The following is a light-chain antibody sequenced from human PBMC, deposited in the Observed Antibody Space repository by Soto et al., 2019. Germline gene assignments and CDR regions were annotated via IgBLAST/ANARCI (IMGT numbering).Light chain of an antibody. CDR3: GSITRSSTSV. Sequence: QSALTQPASMSGSPGQSITISCTGTISDVGGYKYVSWYQQHPGKAPKLIIYEVNNRPSGVSNRFSGSKSGNTASLTISGIQAEDEGDYYCGSITRSSTSVFGTGTKLTVL. CDR1: ISDVGGYKY. CDR2: EVN. J-gene: IGLJ1*01. V-gene: IGLV2-14*03.